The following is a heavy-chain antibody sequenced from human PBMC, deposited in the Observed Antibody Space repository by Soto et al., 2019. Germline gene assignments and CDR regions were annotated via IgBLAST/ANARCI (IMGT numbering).Heavy chain of an antibody. V-gene: IGHV3-7*01. Sequence: GGSLRLSCAASGCTFSSDWMSLVRQAPGKGLEWVANIKQDGSEKYYVDSVEGRFTISRDNAKNSLYLQMNSLRAEDTAVYYCASLLRYFDWLSFDYWGQGTLVTVSS. CDR2: IKQDGSEK. CDR1: GCTFSSDW. D-gene: IGHD3-9*01. CDR3: ASLLRYFDWLSFDY. J-gene: IGHJ4*02.